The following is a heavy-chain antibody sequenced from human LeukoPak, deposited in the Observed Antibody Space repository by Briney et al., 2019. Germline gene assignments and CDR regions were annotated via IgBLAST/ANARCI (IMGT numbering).Heavy chain of an antibody. CDR2: ISNGGDRA. J-gene: IGHJ4*02. D-gene: IGHD6-6*01. CDR1: GFTFTNFD. Sequence: GGSLRLSCAASGFTFTNFDMVWVRQAPGKGLEWVSGISNGGDRAYYADSVKGRFTISTDNAKNSLYLQMNSLRADDTAVYYCARELYSSSSYFDYWGQGTLVTVSS. CDR3: ARELYSSSSYFDY. V-gene: IGHV3-21*01.